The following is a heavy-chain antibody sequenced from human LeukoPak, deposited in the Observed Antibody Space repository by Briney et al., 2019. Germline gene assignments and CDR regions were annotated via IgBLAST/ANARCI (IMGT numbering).Heavy chain of an antibody. CDR1: DDSISDYY. D-gene: IGHD3-16*01. J-gene: IGHJ4*02. Sequence: SETLSLTCTVSDDSISDYYRGWIRQPPGKGLEWIGYFHSSGTSTYNPSLKSRVTISADTSKNQFSLKLNSLTTADTAVYYCTRGAGWLIDYWGQGILVTVSS. V-gene: IGHV4-59*01. CDR2: FHSSGTS. CDR3: TRGAGWLIDY.